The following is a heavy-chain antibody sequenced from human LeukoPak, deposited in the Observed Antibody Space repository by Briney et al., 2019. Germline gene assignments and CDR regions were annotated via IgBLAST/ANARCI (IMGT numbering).Heavy chain of an antibody. CDR3: ARRGYSSGSYNFDY. CDR2: INYSGNT. V-gene: IGHV4-39*01. D-gene: IGHD6-19*01. CDR1: GGSLSSTSSYY. Sequence: SETLSLTCTVSGGSLSSTSSYYWGWIRQPPGKGLECDGSINYSGNTVYSPSLKSRVSISVDTSKNQFSMKLTSVTAADTAVYYCARRGYSSGSYNFDYWGQGILVTVSS. J-gene: IGHJ4*02.